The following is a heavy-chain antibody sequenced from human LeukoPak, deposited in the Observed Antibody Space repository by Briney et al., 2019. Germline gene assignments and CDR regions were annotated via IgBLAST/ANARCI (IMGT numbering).Heavy chain of an antibody. CDR1: GGSISSYY. Sequence: SETLSLTCTVSGGSISSYYWSWIRQPPGKGLEWIGYIYCSGSTNYNPSLKSRVTISVDTSKNQFSLKLSSVTAADTAVYYCARDPGYCSSTSCTNWFDPWGQGTLVTVSS. D-gene: IGHD2-2*01. CDR3: ARDPGYCSSTSCTNWFDP. CDR2: IYCSGST. V-gene: IGHV4-59*01. J-gene: IGHJ5*02.